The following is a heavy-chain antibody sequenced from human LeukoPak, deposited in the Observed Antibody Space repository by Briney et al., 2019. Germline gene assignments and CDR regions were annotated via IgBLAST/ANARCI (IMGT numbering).Heavy chain of an antibody. J-gene: IGHJ4*02. V-gene: IGHV3-7*01. D-gene: IGHD6-19*01. CDR1: GFTFSSYW. Sequence: GGSLRLSCAASGFTFSSYWMSWVRQAPGKGLEWVANIKQDGSEKYYVDSVKGRFTISRVNAKNSLYLQMNSLRAEDTAVYYCARDIAVAALDYWGQGTLVTVSS. CDR2: IKQDGSEK. CDR3: ARDIAVAALDY.